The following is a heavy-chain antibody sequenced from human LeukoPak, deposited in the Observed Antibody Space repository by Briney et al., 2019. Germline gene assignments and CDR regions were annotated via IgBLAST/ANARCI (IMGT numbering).Heavy chain of an antibody. Sequence: PGGSLRLSCAASGFTFSSYGIHWVRQAPGKGLEWVAVISYDGSNKYYADSVKGRFTISRDNSKNTLYLQMNSLRAEDTAVYYCAKVELALGGGQVDDYWGQGTLVTVSS. V-gene: IGHV3-30*18. D-gene: IGHD1-26*01. CDR2: ISYDGSNK. CDR3: AKVELALGGGQVDDY. J-gene: IGHJ4*02. CDR1: GFTFSSYG.